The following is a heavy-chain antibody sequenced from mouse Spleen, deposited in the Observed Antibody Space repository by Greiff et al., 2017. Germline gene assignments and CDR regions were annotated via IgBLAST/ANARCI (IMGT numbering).Heavy chain of an antibody. V-gene: IGHV1-81*01. Sequence: QVQLKQSGAELARPGASVKLSCKASGYTFTSYGISWVKQRTGQGLEWIGEIYPRSGNTYYNEKFKGKATLTADKSSSTAYMELRSLTSEDSAVYFCARRGNRYDGNYYAMDYWGQGTSVTVSS. D-gene: IGHD2-14*01. J-gene: IGHJ4*01. CDR1: GYTFTSYG. CDR3: ARRGNRYDGNYYAMDY. CDR2: IYPRSGNT.